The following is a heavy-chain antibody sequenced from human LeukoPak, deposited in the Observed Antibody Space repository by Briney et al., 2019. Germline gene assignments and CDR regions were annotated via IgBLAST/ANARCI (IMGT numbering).Heavy chain of an antibody. CDR3: ASRGHFGYCSGGSCYVWFDP. V-gene: IGHV4-34*01. J-gene: IGHJ5*02. CDR2: INHSGST. D-gene: IGHD2-15*01. Sequence: SETLSLTCAVYGGSFSGYYWSWIRQPPGKGLEWIGEINHSGSTNYSPSLKSRVTISVDTSKNQFSLKLSSVTAADTAVYYCASRGHFGYCSGGSCYVWFDPWGQGTLVTVSS. CDR1: GGSFSGYY.